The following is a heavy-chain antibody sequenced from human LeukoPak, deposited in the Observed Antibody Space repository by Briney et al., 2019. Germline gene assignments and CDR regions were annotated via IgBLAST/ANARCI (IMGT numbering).Heavy chain of an antibody. CDR1: GFIFSSNA. CDR3: AKDIYGDYGGLDY. J-gene: IGHJ4*02. CDR2: IINSGGST. V-gene: IGHV3-23*01. D-gene: IGHD4-17*01. Sequence: GGSLRLSCAASGFIFSSNAMSWVRQAPGKGLEWVSAIINSGGSTYYADSVKGRFTISRDNSKNTLYLQMNSLRAEDTALYYCAKDIYGDYGGLDYWGQGTLVTVSS.